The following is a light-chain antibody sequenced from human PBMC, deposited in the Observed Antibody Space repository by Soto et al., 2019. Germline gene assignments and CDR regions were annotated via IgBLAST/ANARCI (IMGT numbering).Light chain of an antibody. J-gene: IGLJ1*01. V-gene: IGLV2-11*01. CDR2: DVS. Sequence: QSALTQPRSVSGSPGQSVTISCTGTSSDVGGYNYVSWYQQHPGKAPKLMISDVSKRPSGVPNRFSGSKSGNTASLTISGLQAEDEADYYCCSYAGSYTFGVFGTGTKVTVL. CDR1: SSDVGGYNY. CDR3: CSYAGSYTFGV.